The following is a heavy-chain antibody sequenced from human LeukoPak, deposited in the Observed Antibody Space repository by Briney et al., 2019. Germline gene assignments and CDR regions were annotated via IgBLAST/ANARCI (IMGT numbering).Heavy chain of an antibody. CDR2: ISGSGDST. Sequence: GGSLRLSCAASGFTFSSYAMSWVRQAPGKGLEWVSAISGSGDSTYYADSVKGRFTIFRDNSKNTLYLQMNSLRAEDTAVFCCAKDLWYSSSSPDCWGQGTLVTVSS. CDR3: AKDLWYSSSSPDC. D-gene: IGHD6-6*01. V-gene: IGHV3-23*01. CDR1: GFTFSSYA. J-gene: IGHJ4*02.